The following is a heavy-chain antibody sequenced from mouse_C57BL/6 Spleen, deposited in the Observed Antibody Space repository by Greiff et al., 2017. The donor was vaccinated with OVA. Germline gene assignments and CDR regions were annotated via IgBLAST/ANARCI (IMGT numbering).Heavy chain of an antibody. D-gene: IGHD3-3*01. V-gene: IGHV1-69*01. J-gene: IGHJ2*01. CDR3: ARAGNFDY. CDR1: GYTFTSYW. Sequence: QVQLQQPGAELVMPGASVKLSCKASGYTFTSYWMHWVKQRHGQGLEWIGDIDPSDSYTNYNQKFKGKSTLTVDKSSSTAYMQLSSLTSEDSAVYYCARAGNFDYWGQGTTLTVSS. CDR2: IDPSDSYT.